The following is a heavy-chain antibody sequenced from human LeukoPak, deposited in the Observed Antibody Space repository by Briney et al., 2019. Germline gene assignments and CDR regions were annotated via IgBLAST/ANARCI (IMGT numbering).Heavy chain of an antibody. CDR3: AGFWQQLHYFDY. CDR2: IYYSGST. D-gene: IGHD6-13*01. J-gene: IGHJ4*02. CDR1: GGSISSSSYY. Sequence: SETLSLTCTVSGGSISSSSYYWGWIRQPPGKGLEWIGSIYYSGSTYYNPSLKSRVTISVDTSKNQFSLKLSSVTAADTAVYYCAGFWQQLHYFDYWGQGTLVTVSS. V-gene: IGHV4-39*07.